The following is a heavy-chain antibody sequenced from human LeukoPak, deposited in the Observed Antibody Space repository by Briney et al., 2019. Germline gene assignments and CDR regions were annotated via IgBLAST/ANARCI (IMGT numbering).Heavy chain of an antibody. CDR1: GYTFTGYY. Sequence: ASVTVSCKSSGYTFTGYYMHWVRQAPGQGLEWMGGINPNSGGKKYAKKFQGRVTMTRDTSISTAYMELSRLRSDDTAVYYCARLIAAAGYDYWGQGTLVTVSS. CDR3: ARLIAAAGYDY. V-gene: IGHV1-2*02. D-gene: IGHD6-13*01. CDR2: INPNSGGK. J-gene: IGHJ4*02.